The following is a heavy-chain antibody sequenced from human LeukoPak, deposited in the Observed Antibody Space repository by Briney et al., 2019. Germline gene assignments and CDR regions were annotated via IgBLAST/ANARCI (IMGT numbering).Heavy chain of an antibody. D-gene: IGHD6-6*01. J-gene: IGHJ5*02. V-gene: IGHV4-39*01. CDR1: GGSISSSSYY. Sequence: SETLSLTCTVSGGSISSSSYYWGWIRQPPGKGLEWIGSIYYSGSTYYNPSLKSRVTISVDTSKNQFSLKLSSVTAADTAVYYCARPTSGYSSSSGSNWFDPWGQGTLVTVSS. CDR3: ARPTSGYSSSSGSNWFDP. CDR2: IYYSGST.